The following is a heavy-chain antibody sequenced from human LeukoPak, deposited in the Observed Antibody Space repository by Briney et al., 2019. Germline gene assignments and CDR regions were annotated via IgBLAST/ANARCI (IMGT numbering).Heavy chain of an antibody. V-gene: IGHV1-2*02. CDR1: GYTFTGYY. Sequence: ASVKVSCKASGYTFTGYYMHWVRQAPGQGLEWMGWINPNSGGTNYAQTFQGRVTMTRDTSISTAYMELSRLRSDDTAVYYCARAYSDRSLDYWGQGTLVTVSS. CDR3: ARAYSDRSLDY. CDR2: INPNSGGT. J-gene: IGHJ4*02. D-gene: IGHD4-17*01.